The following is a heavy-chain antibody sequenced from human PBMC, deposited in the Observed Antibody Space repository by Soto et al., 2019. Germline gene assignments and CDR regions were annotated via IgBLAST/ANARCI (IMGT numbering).Heavy chain of an antibody. Sequence: SQTLSLTCVISGDSVTSNSAAWNWIRQSPSRGLEWLGRTFYRSTWYNEYALPVKSRITIISDIAKNQISLHLKSVSPEDAARYYCARESDVWFFDSWGQGSLVTVSS. CDR3: ARESDVWFFDS. D-gene: IGHD3-9*01. CDR2: TFYRSTWYN. CDR1: GDSVTSNSAA. J-gene: IGHJ4*02. V-gene: IGHV6-1*01.